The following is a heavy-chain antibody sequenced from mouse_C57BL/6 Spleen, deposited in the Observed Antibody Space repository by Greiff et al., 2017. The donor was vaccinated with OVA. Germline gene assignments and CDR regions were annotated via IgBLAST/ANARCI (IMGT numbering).Heavy chain of an antibody. CDR3: ATGSRNYFDY. CDR2: IDPSDSYT. D-gene: IGHD1-1*01. J-gene: IGHJ2*01. V-gene: IGHV1-69*01. CDR1: GYTFTSYW. Sequence: QVQLQQPGAELVMPGASVKLSCKASGYTFTSYWMHWVKQRPGQGLEWIGEIDPSDSYTNYNQKFKGKSKLTVDKSSSTAYMQLSSLTSEDSAFYYCATGSRNYFDYWGQGTTLTVSS.